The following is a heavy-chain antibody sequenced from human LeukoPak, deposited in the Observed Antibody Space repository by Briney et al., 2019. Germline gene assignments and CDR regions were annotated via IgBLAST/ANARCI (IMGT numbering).Heavy chain of an antibody. J-gene: IGHJ5*02. CDR3: ARDLTITMIVVVITTGKNWFDP. D-gene: IGHD3-22*01. V-gene: IGHV3-30*02. CDR2: IRYDGSNK. CDR1: GFTFSSYA. Sequence: GGSLRLSCAASGFTFSSYAMSWVRQAPGKGLEWVAFIRYDGSNKYYADSVKGRFTISRDNSKNTLYLQMNSLRAEDTAVYYCARDLTITMIVVVITTGKNWFDPWGQGTLVTVSS.